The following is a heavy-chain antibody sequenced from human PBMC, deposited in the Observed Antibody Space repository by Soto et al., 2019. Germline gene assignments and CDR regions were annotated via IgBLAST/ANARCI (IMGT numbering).Heavy chain of an antibody. J-gene: IGHJ5*02. CDR2: IYYSGST. Sequence: QVQLQESGPGLVKHTQTLSLTCTVSGGSISIGGYYWNWIRQHPGKGLEWIGYIYYSGSTYYNTSLKSRVTISVNTSKNQFSLKLRSVTAADTAVYYCARSVFPWGQGTLVTVSS. V-gene: IGHV4-31*03. CDR1: GGSISIGGYY. CDR3: ARSVFP.